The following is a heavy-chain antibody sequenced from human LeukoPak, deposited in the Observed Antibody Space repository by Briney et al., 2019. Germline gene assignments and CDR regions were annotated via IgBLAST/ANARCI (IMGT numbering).Heavy chain of an antibody. CDR3: ARDKGAGSGAYNWFDP. D-gene: IGHD3-10*01. CDR2: IIPIFGTA. V-gene: IGHV1-69*05. J-gene: IGHJ5*02. Sequence: SVKVSCKASGGTFSSYAISWVRQAPGQGLEWMGGIIPIFGTANCAQKFQGRVTITTDESTSTAYMELSSLRSEDTAVYYCARDKGAGSGAYNWFDPWGQGTLVTVSS. CDR1: GGTFSSYA.